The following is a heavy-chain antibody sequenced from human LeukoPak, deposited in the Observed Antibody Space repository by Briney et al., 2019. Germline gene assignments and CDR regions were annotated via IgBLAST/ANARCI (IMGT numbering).Heavy chain of an antibody. J-gene: IGHJ6*03. Sequence: SETLSLTCTVSGGSISSYYWSWIRQPPGKGLEWIGYIYYSGSTNYNPSLKSRVTISVDTSKNQFSLKLSSVTAADTAVYYCASLYCSGGSCYSHNYYYYYMDVWGKGTTVTVSS. D-gene: IGHD2-15*01. CDR3: ASLYCSGGSCYSHNYYYYYMDV. CDR1: GGSISSYY. V-gene: IGHV4-59*12. CDR2: IYYSGST.